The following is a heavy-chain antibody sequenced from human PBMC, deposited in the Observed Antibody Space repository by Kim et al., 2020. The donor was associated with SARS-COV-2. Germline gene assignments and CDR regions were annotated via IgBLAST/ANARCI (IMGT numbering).Heavy chain of an antibody. Sequence: SETLSLTCSVTGESIRDGGFYWSWIRQPAGKRLEWIGRFFSDWTIDYNHSLKGRAAIFADLSKNQFSLSLASATAADSAVYYCARDRGHIPYWLDPWGQGILVTVSS. CDR2: FFSDWTI. D-gene: IGHD2-21*01. J-gene: IGHJ5*02. CDR1: GESIRDGGFY. CDR3: ARDRGHIPYWLDP. V-gene: IGHV4-61*02.